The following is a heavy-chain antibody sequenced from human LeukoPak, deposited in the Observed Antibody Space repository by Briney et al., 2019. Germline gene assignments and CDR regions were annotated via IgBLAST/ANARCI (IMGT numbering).Heavy chain of an antibody. CDR3: ARVASNYDFDY. D-gene: IGHD4-11*01. J-gene: IGHJ4*02. Sequence: GGSLRLSCAASGSTFSTDAMHWVRQAPGKGLEWVAVISDDGSKIYYADSVKGRFTISRDNAQNSLYLQMNSLRAEDTALYYCARVASNYDFDYWGQGTLVTVSS. V-gene: IGHV3-30*04. CDR1: GSTFSTDA. CDR2: ISDDGSKI.